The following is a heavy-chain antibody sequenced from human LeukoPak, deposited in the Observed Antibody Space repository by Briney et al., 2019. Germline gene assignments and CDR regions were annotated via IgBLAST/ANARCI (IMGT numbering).Heavy chain of an antibody. D-gene: IGHD6-13*01. CDR2: IYYSGST. CDR1: GGSISSYY. Sequence: SETLSLTCTVSGGSISSYYWSWIRQPPGKGLEWIGYIYYSGSTNYNPSLKSRVTISVDTSKNQFSLKLSSVTAADTAVYYCARGVYSSSWYGPKSAFDIWGQGTMVTVS. V-gene: IGHV4-59*01. J-gene: IGHJ3*02. CDR3: ARGVYSSSWYGPKSAFDI.